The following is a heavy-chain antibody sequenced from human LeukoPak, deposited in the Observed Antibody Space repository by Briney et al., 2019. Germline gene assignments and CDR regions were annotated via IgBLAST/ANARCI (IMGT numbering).Heavy chain of an antibody. Sequence: PGGSLRLSCAASGFTFSRYWMHWVRPAPGKGLVWVSRISSDGSYTISADSVQGRFTISRDNAKNTLYLQMNSLRAEDTAVYYCVREYCSGGTCFDVFDIWGRGISVTVSS. CDR3: VREYCSGGTCFDVFDI. CDR2: ISSDGSYT. D-gene: IGHD2-15*01. V-gene: IGHV3-74*01. J-gene: IGHJ3*02. CDR1: GFTFSRYW.